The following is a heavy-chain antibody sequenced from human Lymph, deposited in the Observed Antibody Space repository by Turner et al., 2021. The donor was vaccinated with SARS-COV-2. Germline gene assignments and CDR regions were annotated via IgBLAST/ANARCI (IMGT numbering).Heavy chain of an antibody. CDR3: ARDLDTAGGMDV. V-gene: IGHV3-53*04. J-gene: IGHJ6*02. CDR1: GITVRRNY. Sequence: EVQLVESGGGLVQPGGSLRLLCAASGITVRRNYRRWVGKAPGKGLEWVSVSYSGGSSYYADSVKCRFTISRHNSKNTLYLQMNSLRAEDTSVYYCARDLDTAGGMDVWGQGTTVTVSS. CDR2: SYSGGSS. D-gene: IGHD5-18*01.